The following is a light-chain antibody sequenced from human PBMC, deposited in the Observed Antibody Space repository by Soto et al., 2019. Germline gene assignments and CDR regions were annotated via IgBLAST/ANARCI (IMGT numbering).Light chain of an antibody. CDR3: QQYGSSPPLT. V-gene: IGKV3-20*01. J-gene: IGKJ4*01. CDR2: GAS. Sequence: EIVLMQSPGTLSLSPGERATLSCRASQSVSNNYVARYQQKPGQAPRLLIAGASRRATGIPDRFSGSGSGTDFTLTISRLEPEDFAVYYCQQYGSSPPLTFGGGTKVEIK. CDR1: QSVSNNY.